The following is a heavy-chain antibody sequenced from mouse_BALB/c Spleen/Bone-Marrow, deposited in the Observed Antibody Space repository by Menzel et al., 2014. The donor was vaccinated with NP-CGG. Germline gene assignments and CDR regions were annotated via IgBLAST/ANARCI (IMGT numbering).Heavy chain of an antibody. D-gene: IGHD1-1*01. Sequence: VQLQQSAAELVKPGASVKLSCTASGFNIKDSFMHWVKQRPEQGLEWIGRIDPANGNFKYDPKFQDKATITADTTSNTAYLQLSSLTAEDTAVYYCARNYYGSSLFDYWGQGTTLTVSS. V-gene: IGHV14-3*02. CDR3: ARNYYGSSLFDY. J-gene: IGHJ2*01. CDR2: IDPANGNF. CDR1: GFNIKDSF.